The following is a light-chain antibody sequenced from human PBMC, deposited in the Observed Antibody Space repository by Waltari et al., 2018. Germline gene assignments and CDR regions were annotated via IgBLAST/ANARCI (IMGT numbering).Light chain of an antibody. J-gene: IGLJ1*01. Sequence: SYVVTQPPSVSVAPGETATIPCGGDNIGTYSVHWYQQKAGQAPVLVIFYDRDRPSGIPDRFSGANSGNTATLTIVRVEAGDEARDYFHVWHPHVDPGVFGTGTEVTVL. CDR3: HVWHPHVDPGV. CDR2: YDR. V-gene: IGLV3-21*04. CDR1: NIGTYS.